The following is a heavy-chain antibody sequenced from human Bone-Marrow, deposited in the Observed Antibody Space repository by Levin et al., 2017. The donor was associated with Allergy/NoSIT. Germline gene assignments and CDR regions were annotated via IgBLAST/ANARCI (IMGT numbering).Heavy chain of an antibody. CDR2: ISSSSSYI. Sequence: GGSLRLSCAASGFTFSSYSMNWVRQAPGKGLEWVSSISSSSSYIYYADSVKGRFTISRDNAKNSLYLQMNSLRAEDTAVYYCARARSENLFDPWGQGTLVTVSS. J-gene: IGHJ5*02. CDR1: GFTFSSYS. V-gene: IGHV3-21*01. CDR3: ARARSENLFDP.